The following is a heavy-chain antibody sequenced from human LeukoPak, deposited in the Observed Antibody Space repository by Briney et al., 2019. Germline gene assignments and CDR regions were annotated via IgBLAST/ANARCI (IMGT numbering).Heavy chain of an antibody. CDR1: GFTFSSYA. D-gene: IGHD3-10*01. CDR3: ARIIGSGGSGSYYYLDY. Sequence: GGSLRLSCAASGFTFSSYAMSWVRQAPGKGLEWVSSITSSGPHMYYADSVKGRFTVSRDNAKNSLYLQMNSLRAEDTAVYYCARIIGSGGSGSYYYLDYGGQGTLVTVSS. J-gene: IGHJ4*02. V-gene: IGHV3-21*01. CDR2: ITSSGPHM.